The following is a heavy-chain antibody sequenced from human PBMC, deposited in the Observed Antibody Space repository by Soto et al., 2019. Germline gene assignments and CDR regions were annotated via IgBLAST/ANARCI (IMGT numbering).Heavy chain of an antibody. CDR3: AKDAPGSGWLSDY. CDR2: ISGNGGT. D-gene: IGHD3-22*01. CDR1: GFTFRIYA. J-gene: IGHJ4*02. V-gene: IGHV3-23*01. Sequence: VHLLESGGGVTQPGGSLRLSCAASGFTFRIYAMSWVRQAPGKGLEWVSTISGNGGTSYADFVRGRFTISRDNSKNTLYLQMNNLRGEDTATYYCAKDAPGSGWLSDYWGQGTRVTVSS.